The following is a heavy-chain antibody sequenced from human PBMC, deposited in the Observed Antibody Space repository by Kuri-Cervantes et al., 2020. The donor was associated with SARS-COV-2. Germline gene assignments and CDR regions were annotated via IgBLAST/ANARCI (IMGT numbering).Heavy chain of an antibody. CDR3: ARGGGVVFIPIDSTYLIDN. J-gene: IGHJ4*02. CDR2: NYHRGST. CDR1: GYSISSGYY. V-gene: IGHV4-38-2*01. Sequence: SQTLSLTCAISGYSISSGYYWGWIRQPPGKGLEWIGTNYHRGSTNYNPSLKSPVTIALDTTKNQFSLKLTSVTAPDTAVYYSARGGGVVFIPIDSTYLIDNWDQGTLVTVSS. D-gene: IGHD2-21*01.